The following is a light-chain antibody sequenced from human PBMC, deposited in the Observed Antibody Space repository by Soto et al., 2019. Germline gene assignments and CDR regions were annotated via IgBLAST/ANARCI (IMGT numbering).Light chain of an antibody. CDR3: QQYGNSPLT. Sequence: ATLSLSPGDRATLSCRASQNVRSDYFAWYQQKPGQAPRVIIFGVSTRASATPDRFRGSGSGTYFTLTISRLEPDDFALYYCQQYGNSPLTFGGGTKVDIK. CDR2: GVS. V-gene: IGKV3-20*01. J-gene: IGKJ4*01. CDR1: QNVRSDY.